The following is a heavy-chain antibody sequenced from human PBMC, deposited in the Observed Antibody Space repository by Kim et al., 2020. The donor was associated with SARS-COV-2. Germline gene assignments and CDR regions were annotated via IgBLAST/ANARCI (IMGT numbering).Heavy chain of an antibody. Sequence: SETLSLTCTVSGYSISSGYYWGWFRQPPGKGLVWIGSIYHSGSTYYNPPLNSRGTISVDTTKNQLSLMLRPATAADTAAYYCASDSYYYGSGRPYYFYY. CDR3: ASDSYYYGSGRPYYFYY. D-gene: IGHD3-10*01. J-gene: IGHJ6*01. CDR1: GYSISSGYY. CDR2: IYHSGST. V-gene: IGHV4-38-2*02.